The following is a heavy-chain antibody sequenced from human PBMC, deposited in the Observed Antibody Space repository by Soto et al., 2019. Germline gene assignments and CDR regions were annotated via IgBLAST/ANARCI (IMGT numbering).Heavy chain of an antibody. J-gene: IGHJ4*02. Sequence: QVQLQESGPGLVKPSETLSLTSTVSGGSVSSGHFYWSWIRQPPGKGLEWMGYIYYSGSTKYNPSLRSRVTILVDTSKNQFPLKLTSVTAADTAVYDCARSGSGSGWLGGQVTLVTVSS. CDR2: IYYSGST. V-gene: IGHV4-61*01. CDR1: GGSVSSGHFY. CDR3: ARSGSGSGWL. D-gene: IGHD6-19*01.